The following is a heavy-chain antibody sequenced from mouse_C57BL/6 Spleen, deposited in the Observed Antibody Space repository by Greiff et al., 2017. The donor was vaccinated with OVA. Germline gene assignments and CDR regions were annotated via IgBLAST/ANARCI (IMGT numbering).Heavy chain of an antibody. D-gene: IGHD1-1*01. V-gene: IGHV5-6*01. CDR1: GFTFSSYG. CDR2: ISSGGSYT. Sequence: EVKLVESGGALVKPGGSRKLPGAASGFTFSSYGRSWVRRTPDKSLGWVATISSGGSYTYYPDSVKGRFTISRDNAKNTLYLQMSSLKSEDTAMYYCARLITTVVLYYYAMDYWGQGTSVTVSS. CDR3: ARLITTVVLYYYAMDY. J-gene: IGHJ4*01.